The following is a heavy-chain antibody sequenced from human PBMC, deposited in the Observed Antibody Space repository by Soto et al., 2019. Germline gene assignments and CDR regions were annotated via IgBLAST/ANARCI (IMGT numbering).Heavy chain of an antibody. CDR1: GFTFSSYS. J-gene: IGHJ3*02. CDR3: VKPFEELCPEAFDI. D-gene: IGHD3-10*01. CDR2: ISSSSSYI. V-gene: IGHV3-21*01. Sequence: GGSLRLSCAASGFTFSSYSMNWVRQAPGKGLEWVSSISSSSSYIYYADSVKGRFTISRDNAKNSLYLQMNSLRAEDTAVYYCVKPFEELCPEAFDIWGRGTTVTVSS.